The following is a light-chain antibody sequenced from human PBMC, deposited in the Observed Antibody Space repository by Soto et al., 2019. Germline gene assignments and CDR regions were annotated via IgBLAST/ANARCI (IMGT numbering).Light chain of an antibody. CDR3: QQRYSSPWT. CDR2: AAS. Sequence: DIQMTQSPSSLSASVGDRVTITCRASQSINSSLNWYQQKPGKAPKFLIYAASSLQSGVPSRFSGSGSGTDFTLTISSLQSEDWATYYCQQRYSSPWTFGQGTKVEI. CDR1: QSINSS. V-gene: IGKV1-39*01. J-gene: IGKJ1*01.